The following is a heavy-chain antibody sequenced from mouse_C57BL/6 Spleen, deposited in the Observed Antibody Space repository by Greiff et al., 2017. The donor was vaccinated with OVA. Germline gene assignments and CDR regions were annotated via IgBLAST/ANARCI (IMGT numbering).Heavy chain of an antibody. D-gene: IGHD1-1*01. CDR1: GYTFTSYW. V-gene: IGHV1-52*01. Sequence: QVHVKQPGAELVRPGSSVKLSCKASGYTFTSYWMHWVKQRPIQGLEWIGNIDPSDSETHYNQKFKDKATLTVDKSSSTAYMQLSSLTSEDSAVYYCARVLYGSSDRYFDVWGTGTTVTVSS. CDR3: ARVLYGSSDRYFDV. CDR2: IDPSDSET. J-gene: IGHJ1*03.